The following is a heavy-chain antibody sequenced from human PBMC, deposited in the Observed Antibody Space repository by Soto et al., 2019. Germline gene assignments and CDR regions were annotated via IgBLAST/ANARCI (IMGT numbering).Heavy chain of an antibody. CDR3: ARDAAVGLFDH. J-gene: IGHJ4*02. CDR1: GYTFTSYG. V-gene: IGHV1-18*01. CDR2: ISDYNGNT. Sequence: QVQLVQSGAEVKKPGASVKVSCKASGYTFTSYGITWVRQAPGQGLEWMGWISDYNGNTNYAQKLQGRGTMTTDTATSTADMELRSLRSDDTAVYYCARDAAVGLFDHWGQGTLVTVSS. D-gene: IGHD1-26*01.